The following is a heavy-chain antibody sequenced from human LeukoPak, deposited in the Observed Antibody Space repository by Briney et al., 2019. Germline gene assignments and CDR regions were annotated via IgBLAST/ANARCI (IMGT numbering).Heavy chain of an antibody. CDR3: ARKYAYYNSSGYSDWFDP. Sequence: GASVKVSCKASGYTFTGYYLHWVRQAPGQGLEWMGWINTNSGGTNYAHTFQGRVTMTRDTSISTAYMELSRLRSADTPAYYCARKYAYYNSSGYSDWFDPWGQGSLVTASS. CDR2: INTNSGGT. J-gene: IGHJ5*02. CDR1: GYTFTGYY. V-gene: IGHV1-2*02. D-gene: IGHD3-22*01.